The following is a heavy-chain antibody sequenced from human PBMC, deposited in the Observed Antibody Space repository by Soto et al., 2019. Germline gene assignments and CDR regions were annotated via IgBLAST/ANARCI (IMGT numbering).Heavy chain of an antibody. V-gene: IGHV3-23*01. CDR3: AKGLDYYGSGTYYYGMDV. CDR1: GFTFSSYA. Sequence: EVQLLESGGGLVQPGGSLRLSCAASGFTFSSYAMSWVRQAPGKGLEWVSAISGSGGSTYYADSVKGRFTISRDNSKKTLYMQMNSLRAEDTAVYYCAKGLDYYGSGTYYYGMDVWGQGTTVTVSS. J-gene: IGHJ6*02. D-gene: IGHD3-10*01. CDR2: ISGSGGST.